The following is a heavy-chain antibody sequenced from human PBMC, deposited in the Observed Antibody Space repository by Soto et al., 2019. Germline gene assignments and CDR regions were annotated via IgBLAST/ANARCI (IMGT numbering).Heavy chain of an antibody. V-gene: IGHV5-51*01. J-gene: IGHJ6*02. CDR3: ARHYCSSTSCYPVYYYYGMDI. CDR1: GYSFTSYW. Sequence: GESLKISCKGSGYSFTSYWIGWVRQMPGKGLEWMGIIYPGDSDTRYSPSFQGQVTISADKSISTAYLQWSSLKASDTAMYYCARHYCSSTSCYPVYYYYGMDIWGQGTTVTVSS. CDR2: IYPGDSDT. D-gene: IGHD2-2*01.